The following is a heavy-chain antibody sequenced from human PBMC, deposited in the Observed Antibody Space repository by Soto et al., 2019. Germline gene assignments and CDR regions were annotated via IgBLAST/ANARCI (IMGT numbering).Heavy chain of an antibody. V-gene: IGHV1-2*04. Sequence: ASVKVSCKASGYTFTAYYVHWVRQAPGQGLEWMGWINPNSGGTKYAQKFQGWVTVTRDTSISTVYMELSRLKSDDTAVYYCARGQGSSSWLYYYGMDAWGQGTTVTVSS. J-gene: IGHJ6*02. D-gene: IGHD6-13*01. CDR1: GYTFTAYY. CDR3: ARGQGSSSWLYYYGMDA. CDR2: INPNSGGT.